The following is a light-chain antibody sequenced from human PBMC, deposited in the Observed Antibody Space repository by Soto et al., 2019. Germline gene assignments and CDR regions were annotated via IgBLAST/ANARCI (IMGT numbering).Light chain of an antibody. CDR1: QGISSY. CDR3: QQPGA. J-gene: IGKJ3*01. Sequence: DIQLTQSPSFLSASVGDRVTITCRASQGISSYLAWYQQKPGKAPKLLIYAASTSQSGVPSRFSGSGSGTEFTLTISSLQPEDFATYYCQQPGAFGPGTKVDIK. V-gene: IGKV1-9*01. CDR2: AAS.